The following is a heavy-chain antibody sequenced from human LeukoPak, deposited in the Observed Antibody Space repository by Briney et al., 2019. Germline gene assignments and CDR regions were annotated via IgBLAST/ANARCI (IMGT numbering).Heavy chain of an antibody. V-gene: IGHV6-1*01. D-gene: IGHD6-19*01. CDR2: TYYRSKWYN. CDR1: GNSVSSNSAA. Sequence: SQTLSLSCAISGNSVSSNSAAWNWIRQSLSRGLEWLERTYYRSKWYNDYAVSVKSRITINPDTSKNQFSLQLNSVTPEDTAAYYCARVVAGTGAKGFDYWGQGTLVTVSS. J-gene: IGHJ4*02. CDR3: ARVVAGTGAKGFDY.